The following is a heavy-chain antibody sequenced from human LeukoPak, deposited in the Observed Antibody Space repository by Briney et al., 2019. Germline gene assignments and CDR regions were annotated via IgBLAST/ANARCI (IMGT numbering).Heavy chain of an antibody. J-gene: IGHJ4*02. CDR3: AREPEYYSDY. CDR1: GYTFTSYS. V-gene: IGHV1-18*01. Sequence: GASVKVSCKASGYTFTSYSISWVRHAPGQGLECMGLISASTGNTRQEQKLQGRVTMTQDPSPSRAYTELRSLTSDDTAVYYCAREPEYYSDYWGQGTLVTVSS. CDR2: ISASTGNT.